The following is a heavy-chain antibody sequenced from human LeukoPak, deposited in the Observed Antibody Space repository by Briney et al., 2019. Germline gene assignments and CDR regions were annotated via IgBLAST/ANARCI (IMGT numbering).Heavy chain of an antibody. V-gene: IGHV3-23*01. CDR1: GFTFSSYA. CDR2: ISGSGGLR. J-gene: IGHJ6*03. Sequence: GGSLRLSCAASGFTFSSYAMTWVRQGPGKGLEWVSVISGSGGLRYYADSVKARFTISRDNSKNTLYLQMNSLRAEDTAVYYCARTWVNYYYYYMDVWGKGTTVTVSS. CDR3: ARTWVNYYYYYMDV. D-gene: IGHD1-7*01.